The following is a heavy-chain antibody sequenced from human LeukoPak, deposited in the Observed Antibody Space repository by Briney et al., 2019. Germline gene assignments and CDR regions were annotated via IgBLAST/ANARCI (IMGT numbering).Heavy chain of an antibody. V-gene: IGHV3-30-3*01. CDR1: GFTFSSYA. CDR2: ISYDGSNK. J-gene: IGHJ6*02. D-gene: IGHD6-13*01. Sequence: GGSLRLSCAASGFTFSSYAMHWVRQAPGKGLEWVAVISYDGSNKYYADSVKGRFTISRDNSKNTLYLQMNSLRAEDTAVYYCARDDKQQTSYYYYGMDVWGQGTTVTVSS. CDR3: ARDDKQQTSYYYYGMDV.